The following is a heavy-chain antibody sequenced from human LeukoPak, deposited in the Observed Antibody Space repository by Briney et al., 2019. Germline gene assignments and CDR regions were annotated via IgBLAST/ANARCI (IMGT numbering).Heavy chain of an antibody. Sequence: PGGSLRLSCAASGFTFDDYAMHWVRQPPGKGLEWVSLISWNGGSTDYGDSVKGRFTISRDNAKNSLYLQMNSLRAEDTAVYYCAREDSLDSSGYNYWGQGTLVTVSS. D-gene: IGHD3-22*01. J-gene: IGHJ4*02. CDR2: ISWNGGST. V-gene: IGHV3-43D*03. CDR1: GFTFDDYA. CDR3: AREDSLDSSGYNY.